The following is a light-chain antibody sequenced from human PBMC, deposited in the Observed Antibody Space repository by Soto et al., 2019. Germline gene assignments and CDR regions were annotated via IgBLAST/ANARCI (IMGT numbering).Light chain of an antibody. CDR1: QSVSSNS. Sequence: EIVLTQSPGTLSLSPGARAPLSCRARQSVSSNSFAWSQQNPGQPPRLLIYGASTRAAGIPARFSGSGSGTEFTLTISSLQPEDFAVYYCQQYYNSLPCTFGEGTKVDIK. CDR3: QQYYNSLPCT. J-gene: IGKJ1*01. CDR2: GAS. V-gene: IGKV3D-7*01.